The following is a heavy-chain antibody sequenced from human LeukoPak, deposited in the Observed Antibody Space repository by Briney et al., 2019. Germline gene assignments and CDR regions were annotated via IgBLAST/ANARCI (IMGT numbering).Heavy chain of an antibody. D-gene: IGHD5-18*01. CDR2: FDPEDGET. CDR3: ATAVDTAMALFDY. J-gene: IGHJ4*02. Sequence: ASVKVSCKVSGYTLTELSMHWVRQAPGKGHEWMGGFDPEDGETIYAQKFQGRVTMAEDTSTDTAYMELSSLRSEDTAVYYCATAVDTAMALFDYWGQGTLVTVSS. CDR1: GYTLTELS. V-gene: IGHV1-24*01.